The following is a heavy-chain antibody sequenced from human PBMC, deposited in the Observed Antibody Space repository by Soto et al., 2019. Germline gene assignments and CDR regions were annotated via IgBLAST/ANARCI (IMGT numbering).Heavy chain of an antibody. D-gene: IGHD3-22*01. CDR3: ASGYYYDDSSGYYYNWFDP. J-gene: IGHJ5*02. CDR1: GGSISSGGYY. Sequence: QGQLQESGPGLVKPSQTLSLTCTVSGGSISSGGYYWSGIRQHPGTGLEWIVYIYYSGRTYYNPSLKSRVTISVDTSKNQFSLKLSSVTAADTAVYYCASGYYYDDSSGYYYNWFDPWGQGTMVTVSS. V-gene: IGHV4-31*03. CDR2: IYYSGRT.